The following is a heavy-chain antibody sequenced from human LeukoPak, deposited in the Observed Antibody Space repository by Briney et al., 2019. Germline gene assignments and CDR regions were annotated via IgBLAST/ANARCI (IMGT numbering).Heavy chain of an antibody. CDR3: ARGKYSSGWYDY. CDR1: GGPISSGSYY. D-gene: IGHD6-19*01. J-gene: IGHJ4*02. CDR2: IYTSGST. V-gene: IGHV4-61*02. Sequence: SETLSLTCTVSGGPISSGSYYWSWIRQPAGKGLEWIGRIYTSGSTNYNPSLKSRVTISVDTSKNQFSLKLSSVTAADTAVYYCARGKYSSGWYDYWGQGTLVTVSS.